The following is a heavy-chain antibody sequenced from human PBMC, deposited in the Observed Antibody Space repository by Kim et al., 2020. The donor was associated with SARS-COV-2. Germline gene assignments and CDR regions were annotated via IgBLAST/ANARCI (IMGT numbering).Heavy chain of an antibody. J-gene: IGHJ4*02. CDR1: GDSVTSYF. Sequence: SETLSLTCTVTGDSVTSYFWSWIRQSPGKGLEWIGYMHHGGSTSYNPSLKSRITMSVDRSKNHFSMRLSSVTAADTALYFCARHEGGSSSDFDSWGQGTLVTVSS. CDR2: MHHGGST. CDR3: ARHEGGSSSDFDS. V-gene: IGHV4-59*08. D-gene: IGHD6-6*01.